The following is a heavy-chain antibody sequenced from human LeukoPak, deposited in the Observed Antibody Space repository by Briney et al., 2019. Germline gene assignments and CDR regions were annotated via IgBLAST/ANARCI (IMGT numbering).Heavy chain of an antibody. V-gene: IGHV4-30-4*01. CDR1: GGSISSGDYY. D-gene: IGHD5-24*01. CDR3: ARGIGWPYFDY. CDR2: IYYSGST. J-gene: IGHJ4*02. Sequence: SQTLSLTCTVSGGSISSGDYYWSWIRQPPGKGLEWIGYIYYSGSTYYNPSLKSRVTISVDTSKNQFSLQLNSVTPEDTAVYYCARGIGWPYFDYWGQGTLVTVSS.